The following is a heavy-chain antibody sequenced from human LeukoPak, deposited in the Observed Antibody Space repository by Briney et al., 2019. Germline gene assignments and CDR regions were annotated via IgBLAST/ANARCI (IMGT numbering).Heavy chain of an antibody. Sequence: GGSLRLSCAASGFTFDDYGMSWVRQAPGKGLEWVSGINWNGGSTGYADSVKGRFTISRDNAKNSLYLQMNSLRAEDTAVYYCTRASDIVATILFDYWGQGTLVTVSS. CDR2: INWNGGST. CDR3: TRASDIVATILFDY. D-gene: IGHD5-12*01. V-gene: IGHV3-20*04. CDR1: GFTFDDYG. J-gene: IGHJ4*02.